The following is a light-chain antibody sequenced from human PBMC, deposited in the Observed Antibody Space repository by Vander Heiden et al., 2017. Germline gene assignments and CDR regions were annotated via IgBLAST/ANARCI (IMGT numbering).Light chain of an antibody. CDR2: DNS. J-gene: IGLJ1*01. CDR1: SSNIGNNY. V-gene: IGLV1-51*01. Sequence: QSVLTQPPSVSAAPAQKVTISCSGSSSNIGNNYVSWYQQLPGTAPKLLIYDNSKRPSGIPDRFSGSKSGTSATLDITGLQTGDEADYYCGTWDSSQTAGVFGTGTKVTVL. CDR3: GTWDSSQTAGV.